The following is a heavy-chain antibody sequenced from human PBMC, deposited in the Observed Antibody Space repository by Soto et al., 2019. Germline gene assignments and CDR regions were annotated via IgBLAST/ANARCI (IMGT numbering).Heavy chain of an antibody. CDR2: ISSDGSSY. CDR1: GFTLTNNG. J-gene: IGHJ6*02. V-gene: IGHV3-30*18. D-gene: IGHD1-26*01. Sequence: PGGSLRLSCVASGFTLTNNGMHWVRQAPGQGLEWVAVISSDGSSYYYGDSVRGRFTISRDTSKNTLFLEMNSLTTADTAVYYCAKDRGLAESGTWSHYYYGMDVWGQGTSVTGS. CDR3: AKDRGLAESGTWSHYYYGMDV.